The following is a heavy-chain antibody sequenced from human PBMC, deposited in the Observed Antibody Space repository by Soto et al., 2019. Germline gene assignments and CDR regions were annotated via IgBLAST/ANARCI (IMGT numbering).Heavy chain of an antibody. V-gene: IGHV4-31*03. Sequence: QVQLQESGPGLVKASQTLSLTCTVSGGSISSGGYYWSWIRQHPGKGLEWIGYIYYSGSTYYNPSLKSRLTISVDTSKNHFSLKLSSVTAADTAVYYCARVGSGRANRFDPWGQGTLVTVSS. CDR1: GGSISSGGYY. D-gene: IGHD6-19*01. CDR2: IYYSGST. CDR3: ARVGSGRANRFDP. J-gene: IGHJ5*02.